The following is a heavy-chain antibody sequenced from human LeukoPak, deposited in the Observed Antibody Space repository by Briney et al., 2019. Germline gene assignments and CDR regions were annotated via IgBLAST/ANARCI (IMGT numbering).Heavy chain of an antibody. V-gene: IGHV3-23*01. D-gene: IGHD2-2*01. CDR1: GFTFNNYA. J-gene: IGHJ4*02. CDR2: LGGSGGSI. Sequence: PGGSLRLSCAASGFTFNNYAMSWVRQAPGKGLEWVSGLGGSGGSINYADSVKGRFTISRDNSKNTLYLQMNSLRAEDTAAYWCAKGVDGYCSSDSCYAYDCWGQGTLVTVSS. CDR3: AKGVDGYCSSDSCYAYDC.